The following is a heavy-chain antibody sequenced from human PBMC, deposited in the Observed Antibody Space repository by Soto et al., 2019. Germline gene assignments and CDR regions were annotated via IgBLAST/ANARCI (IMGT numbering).Heavy chain of an antibody. CDR2: IYFNGKT. J-gene: IGHJ4*02. CDR3: ARQGSY. V-gene: IGHV4-39*01. Sequence: QLQLQESGPGLVKPSETLSLTCNVSGVSISDTSYYWGWIRQPPGKGLEWIGTIYFNGKTFYNPSLKSRLTISVDTSKNQISLRLTSVTAADTAVYYCARQGSYWGQGILVAVSS. CDR1: GVSISDTSYY.